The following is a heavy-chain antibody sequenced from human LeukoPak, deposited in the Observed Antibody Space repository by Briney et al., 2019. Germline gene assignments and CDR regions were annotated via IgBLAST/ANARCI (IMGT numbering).Heavy chain of an antibody. CDR2: INHSGST. Sequence: PSETLSLTCTVSGGSISSSSYYWGWIRQPPGKGLEWIGEINHSGSTNYNPSLKSRVTISVDTSKNQFSLKLSSVTAADTAVYYCARHKRVRRGILTGYYYNWFDPWGQGTLVTVSS. CDR1: GGSISSSSYY. V-gene: IGHV4-39*01. CDR3: ARHKRVRRGILTGYYYNWFDP. J-gene: IGHJ5*02. D-gene: IGHD3-9*01.